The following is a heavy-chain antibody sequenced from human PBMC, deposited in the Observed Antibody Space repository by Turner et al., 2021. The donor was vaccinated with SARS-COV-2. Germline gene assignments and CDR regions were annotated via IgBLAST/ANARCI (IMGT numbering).Heavy chain of an antibody. CDR1: GFTVSSNY. Sequence: EVQLVESGGGLIQPGGSLRLSCAASGFTVSSNYMSWVRQDPGKGREWVSVIYSGGSTYYADSVKGRFTISRDNSKNTLYLQMNSLRAEDTAVYYCARGYSSGWYQRGAFDIWGQGTMVTVSS. CDR3: ARGYSSGWYQRGAFDI. J-gene: IGHJ3*02. CDR2: IYSGGST. D-gene: IGHD6-19*01. V-gene: IGHV3-53*01.